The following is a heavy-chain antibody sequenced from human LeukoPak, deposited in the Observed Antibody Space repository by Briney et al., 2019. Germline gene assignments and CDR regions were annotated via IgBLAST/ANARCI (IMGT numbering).Heavy chain of an antibody. CDR2: INHSGNS. J-gene: IGHJ6*02. Sequence: SETLSLTCAVSGGSISGFYWSWIRQPPGKGLEWIAEINHSGNSNYNPALKSRVTMSVDTSKNQFSLKLSSVTAADTAVYYCAREEIIAVAGDYYYYGMDVWGQGTTVTVSS. V-gene: IGHV4-34*01. CDR3: AREEIIAVAGDYYYYGMDV. D-gene: IGHD6-19*01. CDR1: GGSISGFY.